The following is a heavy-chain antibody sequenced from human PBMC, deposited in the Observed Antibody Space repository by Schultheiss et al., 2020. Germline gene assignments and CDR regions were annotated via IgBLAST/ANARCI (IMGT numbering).Heavy chain of an antibody. Sequence: SETLSLTCAVYGGSFSGYYWSWIRQPPGKGLEWIGEINHSGSTNYNPSLKSRVTISVDTSKNQFSLKLSSVTAADTAVYYCARQRYYDILTGSRPYYYYYYYMDVWGKGTTVTVSS. CDR1: GGSFSGYY. D-gene: IGHD3-9*01. CDR2: INHSGST. V-gene: IGHV4-34*01. CDR3: ARQRYYDILTGSRPYYYYYYYMDV. J-gene: IGHJ6*03.